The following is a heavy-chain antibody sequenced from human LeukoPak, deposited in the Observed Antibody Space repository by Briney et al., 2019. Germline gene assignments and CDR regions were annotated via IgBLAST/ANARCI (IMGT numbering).Heavy chain of an antibody. Sequence: GGSLRLSCAASGFTSSSYGMHWVRQAPGKGLEWVAVISYDGSNKYYADSVKGRFTISRDNSKNTLYLQMNSLRAEDTAVYYCAKNGPFIYDILTGYPSYWGQGTLVTVSS. D-gene: IGHD3-9*01. CDR2: ISYDGSNK. J-gene: IGHJ4*02. CDR1: GFTSSSYG. CDR3: AKNGPFIYDILTGYPSY. V-gene: IGHV3-30*18.